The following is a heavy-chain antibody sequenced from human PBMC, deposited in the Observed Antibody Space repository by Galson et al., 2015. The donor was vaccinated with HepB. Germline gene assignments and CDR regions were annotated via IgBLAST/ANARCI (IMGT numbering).Heavy chain of an antibody. J-gene: IGHJ4*02. Sequence: SLRLSCAASGFTFSSYAMHWVRQAPGKGLEWVAVISYDGSNKYYADSVKGRFTISRDNSKNTLYLQMNSLRAEDTAVYYCAKLQDFGSSSSVFDYWGQGTLVTVSS. V-gene: IGHV3-30-3*02. D-gene: IGHD6-6*01. CDR1: GFTFSSYA. CDR2: ISYDGSNK. CDR3: AKLQDFGSSSSVFDY.